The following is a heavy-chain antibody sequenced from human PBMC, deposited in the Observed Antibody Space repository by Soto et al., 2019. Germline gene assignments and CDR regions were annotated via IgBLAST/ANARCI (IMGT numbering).Heavy chain of an antibody. V-gene: IGHV4-61*01. J-gene: IGHJ4*02. D-gene: IGHD1-1*01. Sequence: SETLSLTCTVSGGSVSSGSYYWSWIRQPPGKGLEWIGYIYYSGSTNYNPSLKSRVTISVDTSKNQFSLSLNSVTAADTAVYYCVKRSLLAAPTWGQGIMVTVSS. CDR1: GGSVSSGSYY. CDR2: IYYSGST. CDR3: VKRSLLAAPT.